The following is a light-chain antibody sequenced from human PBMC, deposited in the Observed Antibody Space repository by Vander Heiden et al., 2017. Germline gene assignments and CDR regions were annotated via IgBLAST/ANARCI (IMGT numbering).Light chain of an antibody. CDR1: KSVNDY. J-gene: IGKJ1*01. CDR3: QQSYNLPKT. Sequence: DIQMTQSPSSLSAFVGERVTITCRASKSVNDYVNWYQQKPGKAPKLLISVASNLQSGVPSRFSGSRSGTDFTLSISSLQRDDFATYYCQQSYNLPKTFGQGTTVEIK. CDR2: VAS. V-gene: IGKV1-39*01.